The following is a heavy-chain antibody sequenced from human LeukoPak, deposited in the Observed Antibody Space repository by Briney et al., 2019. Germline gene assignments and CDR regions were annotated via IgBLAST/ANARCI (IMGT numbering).Heavy chain of an antibody. CDR2: IQSNGNEK. J-gene: IGHJ4*02. Sequence: GGSLRLSCAVSGFTFSAYTMNWVRQAPGKGLEWVASIQSNGNEKYSSDSLKGRFTISRDNSKNTLYLQINTVKPKDTALIYCARGVTSWPQGPYHFDYWGQGILITVSS. CDR1: GFTFSAYT. D-gene: IGHD2-2*01. CDR3: ARGVTSWPQGPYHFDY. V-gene: IGHV3-30*02.